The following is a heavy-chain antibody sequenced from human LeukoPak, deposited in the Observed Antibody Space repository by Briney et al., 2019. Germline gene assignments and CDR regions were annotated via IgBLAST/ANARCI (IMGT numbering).Heavy chain of an antibody. CDR3: GRDPNGDYIGAFDM. V-gene: IGHV3-23*01. CDR1: GFTFSSYW. Sequence: GGSLRLSCAASGFTFSSYWMSWVRQAPGKGLEWVSSIGTSGGDTQYADSVQGRFAISRDNSKNTLYLQMNSLRAEDTAVYFCGRDPNGDYIGAFDMWGRGTMVSVS. CDR2: IGTSGGDT. J-gene: IGHJ3*02. D-gene: IGHD4-17*01.